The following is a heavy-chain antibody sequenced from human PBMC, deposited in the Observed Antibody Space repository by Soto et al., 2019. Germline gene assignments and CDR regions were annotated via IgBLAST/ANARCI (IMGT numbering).Heavy chain of an antibody. Sequence: QVQLQESGPGLVKPSETLSLTCTVSGGSISSYYWSWIRPPPGKGLGWIGYIYYSGSTDYNPSLKSRVTKSVDTSKNQYSLKLSSVTAADTAVYYCARGFSGWYYFDYWGQGTLVTDSS. V-gene: IGHV4-59*01. CDR1: GGSISSYY. J-gene: IGHJ4*02. CDR3: ARGFSGWYYFDY. CDR2: IYYSGST. D-gene: IGHD6-19*01.